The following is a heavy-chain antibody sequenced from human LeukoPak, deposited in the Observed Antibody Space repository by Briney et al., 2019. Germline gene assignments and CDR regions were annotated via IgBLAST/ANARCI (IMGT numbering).Heavy chain of an antibody. CDR2: IYYSGST. D-gene: IGHD3-10*01. V-gene: IGHV4-59*12. CDR3: ARNYGSGSLVFDY. J-gene: IGHJ4*02. CDR1: GGSISSYY. Sequence: SETLSLTCTVSGGSISSYYWSWIRQPPGKGLEWIGYIYYSGSTNYNPSLKSRVTMSVDTSKNQFSLKLSSVTAADTAVYYCARNYGSGSLVFDYWGQGTLVTVSS.